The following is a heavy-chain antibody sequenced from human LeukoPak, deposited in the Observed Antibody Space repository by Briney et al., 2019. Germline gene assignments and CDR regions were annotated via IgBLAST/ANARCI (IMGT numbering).Heavy chain of an antibody. CDR3: ARLADFWSGYYPN. V-gene: IGHV4-59*08. CDR1: GGSISSYY. J-gene: IGHJ4*02. D-gene: IGHD3-3*01. Sequence: SETLSLTCTVSGGSISSYYWRWIRQPPGKGLGWIGYIYYSGSTNYNPSLKSRVTISVDTSKNQFSLKLSSVTAADTAVYYCARLADFWSGYYPNWGQGTLVTVSS. CDR2: IYYSGST.